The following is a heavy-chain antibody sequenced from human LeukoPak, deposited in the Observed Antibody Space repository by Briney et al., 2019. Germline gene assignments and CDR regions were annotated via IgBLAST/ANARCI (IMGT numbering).Heavy chain of an antibody. J-gene: IGHJ3*02. CDR1: GGSISSYY. V-gene: IGHV4-59*01. Sequence: SETLSLTCTVSGGSISSYYWSWIRQPPGKGLEWIGYIHYSGSTNYNPSLKSRVAISVDTSKNQFSLKLSSVTAADTAVYYCARARVAFDIWGQGTMVTVSS. CDR3: ARARVAFDI. D-gene: IGHD6-6*01. CDR2: IHYSGST.